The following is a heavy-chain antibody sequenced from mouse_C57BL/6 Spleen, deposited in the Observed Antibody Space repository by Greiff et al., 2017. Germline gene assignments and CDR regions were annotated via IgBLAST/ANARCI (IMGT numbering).Heavy chain of an antibody. CDR2: IYPGSGST. CDR1: GYTFTSYW. J-gene: IGHJ4*01. Sequence: QVQLQQSGPELVKPGASVKMSCKASGYTFTSYWITWVKQRPGQGLEWIGDIYPGSGSTNYNEKFKSKATLTVDTSSSTAYMQLSSLTSEDSAVYYCARDGKAMDYWGQGTSVTVSS. CDR3: ARDGKAMDY. V-gene: IGHV1-55*01.